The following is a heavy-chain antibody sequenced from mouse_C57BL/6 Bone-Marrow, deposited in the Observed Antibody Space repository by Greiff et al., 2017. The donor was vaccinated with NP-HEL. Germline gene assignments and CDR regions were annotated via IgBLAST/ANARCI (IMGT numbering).Heavy chain of an antibody. CDR1: GYTFTSYW. D-gene: IGHD3-2*02. CDR2: IDPSDSET. V-gene: IGHV1-52*01. J-gene: IGHJ3*01. CDR3: ARMEEDSSGSWAC. Sequence: QVQLQQPGAELVRPGSSVKLSCKASGYTFTSYWMHWVKQRPIQGLEWIGNIDPSDSETHYNQKFKDKATLTVDKSSSTAYMQLSSLTSEDSAVYYCARMEEDSSGSWACWGQVTLVTVAA.